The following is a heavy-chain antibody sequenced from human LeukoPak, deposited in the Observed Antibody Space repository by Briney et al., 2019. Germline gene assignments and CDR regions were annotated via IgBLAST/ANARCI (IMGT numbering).Heavy chain of an antibody. J-gene: IGHJ5*02. V-gene: IGHV4-39*01. CDR1: GGSIISTSFY. D-gene: IGHD3-22*01. CDR3: ARLYYDSRGYYWFDR. CDR2: TYHSGST. Sequence: SETLSLTCTVSGGSIISTSFYWGWIRQPPGKGLAWLGSTYHSGSTYDNPSLKSRVTISVDRSENQFSLKLSSVTAADAAVYYCARLYYDSRGYYWFDRWGQGTLVTVSS.